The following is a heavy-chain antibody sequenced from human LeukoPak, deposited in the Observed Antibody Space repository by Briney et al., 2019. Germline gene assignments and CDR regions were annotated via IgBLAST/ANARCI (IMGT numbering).Heavy chain of an antibody. J-gene: IGHJ4*02. V-gene: IGHV4-4*07. D-gene: IGHD6-13*01. CDR3: ARDSPYSSSWYPTAYFDY. Sequence: PSXTLSLTCTVSGGSISSYYWSWIRQPAGKGLEWIGRIYTSGSTNYNPSLKSRVTISVETSKNKFSLKLSSVTAADTAVYYCARDSPYSSSWYPTAYFDYWGQGTLVTVSS. CDR2: IYTSGST. CDR1: GGSISSYY.